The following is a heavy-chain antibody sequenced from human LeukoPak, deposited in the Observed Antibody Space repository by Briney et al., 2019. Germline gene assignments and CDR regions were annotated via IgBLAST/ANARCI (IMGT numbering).Heavy chain of an antibody. J-gene: IGHJ4*02. CDR1: GGSISSSSHY. CDR3: ARRAIFGVVINPPPYYFDY. D-gene: IGHD3-3*01. CDR2: IYYSGST. V-gene: IGHV4-39*01. Sequence: SETLSLTCTVSGGSISSSSHYWGWIRQPPGKGLEWIGSIYYSGSTYYNPSLKSRVTISVDTSKNQFSLKLSSVTAADTAVYYCARRAIFGVVINPPPYYFDYWGQGTLVTVSS.